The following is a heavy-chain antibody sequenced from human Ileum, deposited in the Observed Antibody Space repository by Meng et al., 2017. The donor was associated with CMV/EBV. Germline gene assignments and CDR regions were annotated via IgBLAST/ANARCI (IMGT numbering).Heavy chain of an antibody. CDR3: AREIRGITNTGPIIIPLEY. J-gene: IGHJ4*02. Sequence: ESLKISCAASGFTLSSYWMTWVRQAPGKGLEWVANMKYDGSEKYYVDSVKGRFTISRDNSRNLLYLQMDKLRGEDTAVYYCAREIRGITNTGPIIIPLEYWGQGTLVTVSS. CDR1: GFTLSSYW. CDR2: MKYDGSEK. D-gene: IGHD1-7*01. V-gene: IGHV3-7*01.